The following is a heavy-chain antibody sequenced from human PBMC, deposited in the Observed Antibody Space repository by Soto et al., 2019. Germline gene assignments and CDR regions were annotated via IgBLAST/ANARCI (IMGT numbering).Heavy chain of an antibody. CDR3: AKVSSNSRPDYFAH. J-gene: IGHJ4*02. CDR1: GFTPINYA. V-gene: IGHV3-23*01. Sequence: EVQLLESGGGLVQPGGSLRLSCAASGFTPINYAMSWVRQAPGKGLEWVTAISGGGDHTYYADSVKGRFSISRDNSKNMLYLQMDNLRAEDTAIYYCAKVSSNSRPDYFAHWGQGTLVTVSS. D-gene: IGHD2-21*01. CDR2: ISGGGDHT.